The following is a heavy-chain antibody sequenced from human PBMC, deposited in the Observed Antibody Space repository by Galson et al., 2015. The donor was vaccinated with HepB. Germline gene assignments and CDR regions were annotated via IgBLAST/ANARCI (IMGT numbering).Heavy chain of an antibody. J-gene: IGHJ6*02. CDR2: ISGSGGST. CDR1: GFTFSSYA. D-gene: IGHD3-10*01. Sequence: SLRLSCAASGFTFSSYAMSWVRQAPGKGLEWVSAISGSGGSTYYADSVKGRFTIPRDNSKNTLYLQMNSLRAEDTAVYYCAIASYGSGTLWNYYYYYGMDVWGQGTTVTVSS. V-gene: IGHV3-23*01. CDR3: AIASYGSGTLWNYYYYYGMDV.